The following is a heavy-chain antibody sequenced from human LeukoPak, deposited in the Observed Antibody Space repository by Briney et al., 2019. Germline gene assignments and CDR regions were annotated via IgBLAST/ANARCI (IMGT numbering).Heavy chain of an antibody. V-gene: IGHV1-18*01. CDR3: ARDNNYYDSSGYYPIDAFDI. CDR2: ISAYNANT. J-gene: IGHJ3*02. Sequence: ASVKVSCKASGGTFSSYAISWVRQAPGQGLEWMGWISAYNANTNYAQKLQGRVTMTTDTSTSTAYMELRSLRSDDTAVYYCARDNNYYDSSGYYPIDAFDIWGQGTMVTVSS. D-gene: IGHD3-22*01. CDR1: GGTFSSYA.